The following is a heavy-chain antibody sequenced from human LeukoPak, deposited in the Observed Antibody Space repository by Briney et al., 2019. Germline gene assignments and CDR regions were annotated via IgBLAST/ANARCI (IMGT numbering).Heavy chain of an antibody. CDR1: GFTFSSYA. J-gene: IGHJ4*02. Sequence: PGGSLRLSCAASGFTFSSYAMHWVRQAPGKGLEWVAVISYDGSNKYYADSVKGRFTISRDNSKNTLYLQMNSLRAEGTAVYYCARDSDYGDSSFDYWGQGTLVTVSS. D-gene: IGHD4-17*01. CDR3: ARDSDYGDSSFDY. V-gene: IGHV3-30*04. CDR2: ISYDGSNK.